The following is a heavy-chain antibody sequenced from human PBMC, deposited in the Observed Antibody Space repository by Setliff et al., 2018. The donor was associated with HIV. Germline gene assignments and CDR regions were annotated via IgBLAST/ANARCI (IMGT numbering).Heavy chain of an antibody. CDR1: GYTFTSYG. Sequence: GASVKVSCKASGYTFTSYGISWVRQAPGLGLEWMGWISAYNGHTNYAQKLHGRVTMTTDTSTSTVYMELRSLRSDDTAVYYCASHRGFWSGLDYWGQGTLVTVS. V-gene: IGHV1-18*01. CDR3: ASHRGFWSGLDY. CDR2: ISAYNGHT. D-gene: IGHD3-3*01. J-gene: IGHJ4*02.